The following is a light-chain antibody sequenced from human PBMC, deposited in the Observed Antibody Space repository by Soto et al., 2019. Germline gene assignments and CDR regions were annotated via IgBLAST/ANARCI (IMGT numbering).Light chain of an antibody. CDR2: GNS. CDR3: QSYDSRLSVV. Sequence: QSVLTQPPSVSGAPGQRVTISCTGSSSNIGAGYDVHWYQQLPGTAPKLLMYGNSNRPSGVPDRFSGSKSGTSASLAITGLQAEDEADYYCQSYDSRLSVVFGGGTQLTVL. CDR1: SSNIGAGYD. J-gene: IGLJ2*01. V-gene: IGLV1-40*01.